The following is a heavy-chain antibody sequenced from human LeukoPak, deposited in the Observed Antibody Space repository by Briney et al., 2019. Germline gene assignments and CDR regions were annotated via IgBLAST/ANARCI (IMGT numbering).Heavy chain of an antibody. CDR2: ISGSGGTT. Sequence: GGSLRLSCAASGFTFSSYAMNWVRQAAGKGLEWVSAISGSGGTTYYPDSVKGRFTISRDNSKNALYLQMNSLRAEDTALYYCAKDAVDASGRTNALDIWGQGTMVTVSS. D-gene: IGHD3-10*01. V-gene: IGHV3-23*01. CDR3: AKDAVDASGRTNALDI. CDR1: GFTFSSYA. J-gene: IGHJ3*02.